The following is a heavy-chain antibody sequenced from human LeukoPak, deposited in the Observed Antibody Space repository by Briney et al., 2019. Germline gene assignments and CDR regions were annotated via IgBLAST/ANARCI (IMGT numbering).Heavy chain of an antibody. V-gene: IGHV1-24*01. CDR2: LDPEYGET. CDR1: GFTFSSAW. CDR3: TTLGEGDIVKMWGYSDY. J-gene: IGHJ4*02. Sequence: GGSLRLSCAASGFTFSSAWMNWVRQAPGKGLEWMGGLDPEYGETIYAQKFQGRVTMTEDTSTDTASLELSSLRSEDTAVYYCTTLGEGDIVKMWGYSDYWGQGTPVTVTS. D-gene: IGHD5-12*01.